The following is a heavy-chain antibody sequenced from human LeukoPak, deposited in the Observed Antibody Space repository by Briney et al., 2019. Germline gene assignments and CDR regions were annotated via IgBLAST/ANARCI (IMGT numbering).Heavy chain of an antibody. CDR2: ISYDGSNK. Sequence: GGSPRLSCAASGFTFSSYGMHWVRQAPGKGLEWVAVISYDGSNKYYADSVKGRFTISRDNSKNTLYLQMNSLRAEDTAVYYCAKDGRWDPTRHGETYYFDYWGQGTLVTVSS. D-gene: IGHD4-23*01. V-gene: IGHV3-30*18. J-gene: IGHJ4*02. CDR1: GFTFSSYG. CDR3: AKDGRWDPTRHGETYYFDY.